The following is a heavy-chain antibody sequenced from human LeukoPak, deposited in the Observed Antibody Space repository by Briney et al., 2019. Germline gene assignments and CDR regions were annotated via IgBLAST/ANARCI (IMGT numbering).Heavy chain of an antibody. D-gene: IGHD2-21*02. CDR2: IYLGDYET. CDR3: AIPPGYCGNDCSFDH. Sequence: GAPLKISCEVSGYSFRNYWIGWVRQMPGKGLEWMGIIYLGDYETRYSPSFQGLVTISVDKSISTAYLQWSSLKASDTAMYYCAIPPGYCGNDCSFDHWGQGTLVTVSS. CDR1: GYSFRNYW. V-gene: IGHV5-51*01. J-gene: IGHJ4*02.